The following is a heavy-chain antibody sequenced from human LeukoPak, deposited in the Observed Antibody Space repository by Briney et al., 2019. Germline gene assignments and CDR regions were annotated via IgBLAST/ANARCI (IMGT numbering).Heavy chain of an antibody. V-gene: IGHV3-9*01. CDR1: GFIFDDFS. CDR2: ITWHGRST. J-gene: IGHJ4*02. Sequence: PGRSLRLSCAASGFIFDDFSMFWVRQVPGKGLEWVSSITWHGRSTAYADSGRGRFTISRDNDKYSLYLQMKSLRPEDTAFYYCTKATTRGVPAATIDSWGKGPLVTVSS. D-gene: IGHD6-13*01. CDR3: TKATTRGVPAATIDS.